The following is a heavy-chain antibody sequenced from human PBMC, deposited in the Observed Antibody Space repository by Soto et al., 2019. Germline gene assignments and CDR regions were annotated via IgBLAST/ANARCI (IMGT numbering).Heavy chain of an antibody. D-gene: IGHD3-22*01. CDR1: GGSISSYY. V-gene: IGHV4-59*01. Sequence: QVQLQESGPGLVKPSETLSLTCTVSGGSISSYYWSWIRQPPGKGLEWIGHIYYSGSTNYNPSPKSRVTISVDTSKNQFSLRLSSVTAADTAVYYCARDLSTYYPHYGMDVWGQGTTVTVSS. CDR3: ARDLSTYYPHYGMDV. J-gene: IGHJ6*02. CDR2: IYYSGST.